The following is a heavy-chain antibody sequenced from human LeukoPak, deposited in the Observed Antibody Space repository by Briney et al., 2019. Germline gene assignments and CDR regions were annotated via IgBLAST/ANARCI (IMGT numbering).Heavy chain of an antibody. Sequence: GGSLRLSCAASGFTFSSYWMSWVRQAPGKGLEWVANINKDGGEKYYVDSVKGRFTISRDNAKNSLYLQMNSLRADDTAVYYGVKDSPPRYSGSPPAYWGQGTLVTVSS. CDR2: INKDGGEK. D-gene: IGHD1-26*01. V-gene: IGHV3-7*03. CDR1: GFTFSSYW. J-gene: IGHJ4*02. CDR3: VKDSPPRYSGSPPAY.